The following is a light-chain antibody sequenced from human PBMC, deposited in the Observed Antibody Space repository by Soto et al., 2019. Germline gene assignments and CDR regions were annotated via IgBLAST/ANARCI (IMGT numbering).Light chain of an antibody. CDR3: SSYTNINTRACV. V-gene: IGLV2-18*02. CDR1: SSDVGSNNR. Sequence: QSALTQPPSVSGSPGQSVTISCTGTSSDVGSNNRVSWYQQPPGTAPKLMIYEVSNRPSGVPDRFSGSKSGSTASLTISGLQAEDEADYYCSSYTNINTRACVFGTGTKLTVL. J-gene: IGLJ1*01. CDR2: EVS.